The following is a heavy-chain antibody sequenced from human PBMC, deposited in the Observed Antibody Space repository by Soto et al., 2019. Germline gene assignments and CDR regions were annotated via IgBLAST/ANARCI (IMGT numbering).Heavy chain of an antibody. Sequence: ASVKVSCKASGYTFTSYAIHWVRQAPGQRLEWMGWINAGNGNTKYSQKFQGRVTITRDTSASTAYMELSRLRSEETAVYYRATEGYGWNYYYGMDVWGQGTTVTVSS. CDR1: GYTFTSYA. J-gene: IGHJ6*02. V-gene: IGHV1-3*01. D-gene: IGHD5-12*01. CDR2: INAGNGNT. CDR3: ATEGYGWNYYYGMDV.